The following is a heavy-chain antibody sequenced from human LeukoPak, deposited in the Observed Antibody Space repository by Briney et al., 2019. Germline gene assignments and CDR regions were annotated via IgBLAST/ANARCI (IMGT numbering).Heavy chain of an antibody. Sequence: GSLRLSCAASGFTFSSYSMNWVRQPPGKGLEWIGEINHSGSTNYNPSLKSRVTISVDTSKNQFSLKLSSVTAADTAVYYCARRDDYGRYYFDYWGQGTLVTVSS. D-gene: IGHD4/OR15-4a*01. CDR2: INHSGST. CDR1: GFTFSSYS. J-gene: IGHJ4*02. V-gene: IGHV4-34*01. CDR3: ARRDDYGRYYFDY.